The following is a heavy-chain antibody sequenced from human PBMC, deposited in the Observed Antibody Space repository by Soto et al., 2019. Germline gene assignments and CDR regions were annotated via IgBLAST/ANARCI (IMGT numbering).Heavy chain of an antibody. J-gene: IGHJ5*02. CDR3: ARGRACSGGSCLDKWFDP. V-gene: IGHV4-30-2*01. Sequence: PSETLSLTCAVSGGSISSGGYSWSWIRQPPGKGLEWIGYIYHSGSTYYNPSLKSRVTISVDRSKNQFSLKLSSVTAADTAVYYCARGRACSGGSCLDKWFDPWGQGTLVTVSS. D-gene: IGHD2-15*01. CDR2: IYHSGST. CDR1: GGSISSGGYS.